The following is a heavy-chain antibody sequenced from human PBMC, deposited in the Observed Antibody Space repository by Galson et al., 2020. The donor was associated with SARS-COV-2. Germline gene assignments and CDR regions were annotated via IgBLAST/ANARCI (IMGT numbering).Heavy chain of an antibody. D-gene: IGHD6-13*01. Sequence: ASVKVSCKASGYTFTSYGISWVRQAPGQGLEWMGWISAYNGNTNYAQKLQGRVTMTTDTSTSTAYMELRSLRSDDTAVYYCAREGAYSSSWYTVGGYYGMDVWGQGTTVTVSS. CDR3: AREGAYSSSWYTVGGYYGMDV. V-gene: IGHV1-18*04. J-gene: IGHJ6*02. CDR2: ISAYNGNT. CDR1: GYTFTSYG.